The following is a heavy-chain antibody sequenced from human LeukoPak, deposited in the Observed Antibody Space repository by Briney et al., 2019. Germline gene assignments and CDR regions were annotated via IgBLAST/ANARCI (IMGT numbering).Heavy chain of an antibody. D-gene: IGHD4-17*01. CDR1: GYTFTGYY. V-gene: IGHV1-2*02. CDR2: INPNSGGT. J-gene: IGHJ4*02. CDR3: ARWLTTVTSFDY. Sequence: ASVKVSCKASGYTFTGYYMHWVRQAPGQGLEWMGWINPNSGGTNYAQKFQGRVTMTRDTSISTAYMELSRLRSDDTAVYYCARWLTTVTSFDYWGQGTLVTVSS.